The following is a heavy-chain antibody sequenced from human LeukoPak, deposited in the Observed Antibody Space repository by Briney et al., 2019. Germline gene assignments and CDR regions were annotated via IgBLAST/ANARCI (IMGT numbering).Heavy chain of an antibody. D-gene: IGHD2-2*01. CDR3: ARATVYCSSTSCSANWFDP. CDR2: ISAYNGNT. J-gene: IGHJ5*02. CDR1: GGTFSSYA. V-gene: IGHV1-18*01. Sequence: ASVKVSCKASGGTFSSYAISWVRQAPGQGLEWMGWISAYNGNTNYAQKLQGRVTMTTDTSTSTAYMELRSLRSDDTAVYYCARATVYCSSTSCSANWFDPWGQGTLVTVSS.